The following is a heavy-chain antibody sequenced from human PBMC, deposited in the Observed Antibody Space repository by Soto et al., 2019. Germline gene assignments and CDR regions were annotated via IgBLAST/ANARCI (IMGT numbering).Heavy chain of an antibody. CDR2: INPNSGGT. D-gene: IGHD5-18*01. Sequence: GASVEVSCNXSGYTFTGYYMHWVRQAPGQGLEWMGWINPNSGGTNYAQKFQGWVTMTRDTSISTAYMELSRLRSDDTALYYCARSPFRVQLWHDYWGQGTLVTVSS. V-gene: IGHV1-2*04. CDR1: GYTFTGYY. CDR3: ARSPFRVQLWHDY. J-gene: IGHJ4*02.